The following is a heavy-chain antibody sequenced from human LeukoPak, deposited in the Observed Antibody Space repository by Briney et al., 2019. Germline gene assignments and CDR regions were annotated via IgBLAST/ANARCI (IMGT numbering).Heavy chain of an antibody. D-gene: IGHD5-24*01. V-gene: IGHV4-4*07. CDR1: GGSISSYY. Sequence: PSETLSLTCTVSGGSISSYYWSWIRQPAGKGLEWIGRIYTSGSTNYNPSLKSRVTMSVDTSKNQFSLKLSSVTAADTAVYYCARARWLQSAFAFDIWGQGTMVTVSS. J-gene: IGHJ3*02. CDR2: IYTSGST. CDR3: ARARWLQSAFAFDI.